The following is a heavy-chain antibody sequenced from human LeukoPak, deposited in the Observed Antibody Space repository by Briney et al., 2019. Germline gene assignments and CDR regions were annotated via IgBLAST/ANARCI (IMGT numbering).Heavy chain of an antibody. V-gene: IGHV3-7*03. J-gene: IGHJ6*02. CDR1: GFTFNNYW. CDR2: IKQDRSEI. Sequence: PGGSLRLSCAASGFTFNNYWMSWVRQAPGKGLEWVANIKQDRSEIYYVDSVKGRFTISRDNAKNSVYLQMNSLRADDMAVYYCGRGMDVWGQGTTVTVSS. CDR3: GRGMDV.